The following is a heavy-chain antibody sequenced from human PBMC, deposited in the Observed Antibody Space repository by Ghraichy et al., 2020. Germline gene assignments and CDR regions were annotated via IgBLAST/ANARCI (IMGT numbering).Heavy chain of an antibody. D-gene: IGHD1-26*01. V-gene: IGHV3-48*02. CDR2: ISSSSSTI. CDR1: GFTFSSYS. CDR3: ARINSGSYFYFDY. Sequence: GGSLRLSCAASGFTFSSYSMNWVRQAPGKGLEWISCISSSSSTIYYADSVKGRFTISRDNAKNSLYLQMNSLRDEDMAVYYCARINSGSYFYFDYWGQGTLVTVSS. J-gene: IGHJ4*02.